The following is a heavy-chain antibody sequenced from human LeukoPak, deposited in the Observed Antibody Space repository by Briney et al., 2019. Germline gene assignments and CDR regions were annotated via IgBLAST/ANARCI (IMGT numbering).Heavy chain of an antibody. J-gene: IGHJ6*02. D-gene: IGHD6-19*01. CDR3: ARIGWYSSGWYPYGMDV. CDR1: GGSISSGGYS. V-gene: IGHV4-30-2*01. Sequence: SETLSLTCAVSGGSISSGGYSWRWIRQPPGKGLEWIGYIYHSGSTYYNPSLKSRVTISVDRSKNQFSLKLSSVTAADTAVYYCARIGWYSSGWYPYGMDVWGQGTTVTVSS. CDR2: IYHSGST.